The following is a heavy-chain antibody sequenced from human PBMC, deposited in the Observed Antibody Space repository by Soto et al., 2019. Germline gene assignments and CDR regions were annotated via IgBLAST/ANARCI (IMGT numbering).Heavy chain of an antibody. CDR2: ISWNSGSI. V-gene: IGHV3-9*01. D-gene: IGHD6-13*01. CDR3: AKDLAAAVYYGMDV. Sequence: FLRLSCAASGFTFDDYAMHWVRQAPGKGLEWVSGISWNSGSIGYADSVKGRFTISRDNAKNSLYLQMNSLRAEDTALYYCAKDLAAAVYYGMDVWGQGTTVTVSS. CDR1: GFTFDDYA. J-gene: IGHJ6*02.